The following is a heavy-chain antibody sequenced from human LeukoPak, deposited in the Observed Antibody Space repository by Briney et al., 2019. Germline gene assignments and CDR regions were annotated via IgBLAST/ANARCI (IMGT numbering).Heavy chain of an antibody. J-gene: IGHJ4*02. D-gene: IGHD6-19*01. CDR2: IYHSGST. Sequence: SETLSLTCTVSGGSISSYSWSWIRQPPGKGLEWIGYIYHSGSTYYNPSLKSRVTISVDRSKNQFSLKLSSVTAADTAVYYCARVSIAVAEIDYWGQGTLVTVSS. CDR3: ARVSIAVAEIDY. V-gene: IGHV4-30-2*01. CDR1: GGSISSYS.